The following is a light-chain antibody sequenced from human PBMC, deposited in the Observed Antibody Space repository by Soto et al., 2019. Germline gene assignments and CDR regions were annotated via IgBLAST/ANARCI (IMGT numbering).Light chain of an antibody. CDR1: QSVSSGY. CDR2: AAS. Sequence: DIVMTQSPDSLAVSLGERATINCKSSQSVSSGYLAWYQQKPGQAPRLLIYAASSRATGIPDRFSGSGSGTDFTLTISRLEPEDSAVYYCQRYGPSPAISFGQGTRLENK. V-gene: IGKV3-20*01. CDR3: QRYGPSPAIS. J-gene: IGKJ5*01.